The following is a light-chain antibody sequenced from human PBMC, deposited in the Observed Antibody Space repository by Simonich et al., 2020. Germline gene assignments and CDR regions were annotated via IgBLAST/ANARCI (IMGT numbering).Light chain of an antibody. J-gene: IGKJ1*01. CDR2: WAS. V-gene: IGKV4-1*01. CDR1: QSVVYSSNNNNY. Sequence: DIVMTQSPDSLALSLGERPTIKCKSIQSVVYSSNNNNYLAWYQHKPGHPPKLLIYWASTRESGVPDRLSGSGSGTDFTLTISSLQAEDVAVYYCQQYYSTPPWTFGQGTKVEIK. CDR3: QQYYSTPPWT.